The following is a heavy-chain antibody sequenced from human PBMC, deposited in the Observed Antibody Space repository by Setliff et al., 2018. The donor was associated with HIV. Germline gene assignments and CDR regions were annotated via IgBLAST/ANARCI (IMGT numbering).Heavy chain of an antibody. V-gene: IGHV1-2*02. Sequence: ASVKVSCKASGYTFTGYYMHWVRQAPGQGLEWMGWINPNSGGTNYAQKFQGRVTMTRDMSISTAYMELSRLRSDDTAVYYCARDLPPAMIAVAAGDYWGQGTLVTVSS. D-gene: IGHD6-19*01. CDR1: GYTFTGYY. CDR2: INPNSGGT. CDR3: ARDLPPAMIAVAAGDY. J-gene: IGHJ4*02.